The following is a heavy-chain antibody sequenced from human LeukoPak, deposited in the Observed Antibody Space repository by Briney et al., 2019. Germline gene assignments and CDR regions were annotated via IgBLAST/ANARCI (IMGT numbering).Heavy chain of an antibody. V-gene: IGHV1-69*13. J-gene: IGHJ5*02. D-gene: IGHD5-18*01. CDR3: ARVDSYGYWGSSWFDP. CDR1: GGTFSSYA. Sequence: SVKVSCKASGGTFSSYAISWVRQAPGQGLEWMGGIIPIFGTANYAQKFRGRVTITADESTSTAYMELSSLRSEDTAVYYCARVDSYGYWGSSWFDPWGQGTLVTVSS. CDR2: IIPIFGTA.